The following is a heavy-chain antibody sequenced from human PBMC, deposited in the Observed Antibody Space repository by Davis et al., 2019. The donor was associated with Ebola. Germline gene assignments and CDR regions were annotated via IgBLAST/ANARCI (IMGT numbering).Heavy chain of an antibody. D-gene: IGHD6-6*01. CDR3: ARVGRAARPLWRFDP. J-gene: IGHJ5*02. CDR2: TNHSGST. CDR1: GGSFSGYY. V-gene: IGHV4-34*01. Sequence: MPSETLSLTCAVYGGSFSGYYWSWIRQPPGKGLEWIGETNHSGSTNYNPSLKSRVTLSVDTSKNQFSLKLSSVPAADTAVYYCARVGRAARPLWRFDPWGQGTLVTVSS.